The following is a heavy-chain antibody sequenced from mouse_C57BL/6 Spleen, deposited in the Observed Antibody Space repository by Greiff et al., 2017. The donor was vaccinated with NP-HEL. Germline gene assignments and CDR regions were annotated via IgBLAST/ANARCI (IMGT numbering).Heavy chain of an antibody. CDR2: IDPSDSYT. D-gene: IGHD1-1*01. CDR3: ARGEDYYGSSTCYAMDY. J-gene: IGHJ4*01. V-gene: IGHV1-69*01. CDR1: GYTFTSYW. Sequence: QVQLQQPGAELVMPGASVKLSCKASGYTFTSYWMHWVKQRPGQGLEWIGEIDPSDSYTNYNQKFKGKSTLTVDKSSSTAYMQLSSLTSEYSAVYYCARGEDYYGSSTCYAMDYWGQGTSVTVSS.